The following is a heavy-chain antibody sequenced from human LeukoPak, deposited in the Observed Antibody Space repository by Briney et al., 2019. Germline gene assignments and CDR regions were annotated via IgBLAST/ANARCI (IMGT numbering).Heavy chain of an antibody. CDR3: ARSGSYWDYYYYYGMDV. D-gene: IGHD1-26*01. CDR2: ISYDGSNK. Sequence: PGRSLRLSCAASGFTFSSYAMHWVRQAPGKGLEWVAVISYDGSNKYYADSVKGRFTISRDNSKNTLYLQMNSLRAEDTAVYYCARSGSYWDYYYYYGMDVWGQGTTVTVSS. J-gene: IGHJ6*02. CDR1: GFTFSSYA. V-gene: IGHV3-30-3*01.